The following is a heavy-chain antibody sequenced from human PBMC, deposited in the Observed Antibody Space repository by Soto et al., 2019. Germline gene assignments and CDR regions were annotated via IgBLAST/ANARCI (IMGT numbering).Heavy chain of an antibody. V-gene: IGHV3-23*01. CDR3: AKGLGHAKEV. CDR1: GFNFGSYG. J-gene: IGHJ6*02. D-gene: IGHD2-8*01. Sequence: EVQLLESGGGLVQPGGSLRLSCSASGFNFGSYGMSWVRQAPGKGLEWVSGLTASGLNTYYTDSVKGRFTISIDNSRNTVYLPMSGLRVEDTAVFHCAKGLGHAKEVWGQGTTVTVSS. CDR2: LTASGLNT.